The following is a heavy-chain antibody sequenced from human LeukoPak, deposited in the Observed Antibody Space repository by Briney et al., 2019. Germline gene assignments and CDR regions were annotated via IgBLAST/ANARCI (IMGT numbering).Heavy chain of an antibody. Sequence: QPGRSLRLSCAASGFTFSSNGMHWVRQAPGKGLEWVAVISYDGSNKYYADSVKGRFTISRDNSKNTLYLQMNSLRAEDTAVYYCAKDYYVRTERPQIDYWGQGTLVTVSS. CDR2: ISYDGSNK. J-gene: IGHJ4*02. D-gene: IGHD3-10*02. V-gene: IGHV3-30*18. CDR3: AKDYYVRTERPQIDY. CDR1: GFTFSSNG.